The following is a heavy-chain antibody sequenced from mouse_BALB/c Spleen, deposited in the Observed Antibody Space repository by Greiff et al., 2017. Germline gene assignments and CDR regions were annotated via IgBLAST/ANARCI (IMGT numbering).Heavy chain of an antibody. J-gene: IGHJ4*01. CDR3: ARDGQFITTVVADYYAMDY. Sequence: QVQLKESGPGLVAPSQSLSITCTVSGFSLTGYGVNWVRQPPGKGLEWLGMIWGDGSTDYNSALKSRLSISKDNSKSQVFLKMNSLQTDDTARYYCARDGQFITTVVADYYAMDYWGQGTSVTVSS. CDR2: IWGDGST. V-gene: IGHV2-6-7*01. D-gene: IGHD1-1*01. CDR1: GFSLTGYG.